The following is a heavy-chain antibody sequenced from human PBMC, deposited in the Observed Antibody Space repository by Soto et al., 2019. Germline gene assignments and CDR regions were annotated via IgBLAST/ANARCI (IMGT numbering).Heavy chain of an antibody. D-gene: IGHD3-16*02. CDR2: IYYSGST. Sequence: SETLSLTCTVSGGSISSSSYYWGWIRQSPGKGLELIGSIYYSGSTYYNPSLKSRVTISVDTSKNQFSLKLSSVTAADTAVYYCARTWGSYRYVGYWGQGTLVTVSS. CDR3: ARTWGSYRYVGY. CDR1: GGSISSSSYY. V-gene: IGHV4-39*01. J-gene: IGHJ4*02.